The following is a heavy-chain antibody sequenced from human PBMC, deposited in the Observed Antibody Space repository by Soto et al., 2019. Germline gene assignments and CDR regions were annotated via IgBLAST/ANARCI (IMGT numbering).Heavy chain of an antibody. J-gene: IGHJ5*02. CDR3: AREIRSPSGGGNYGWVDP. V-gene: IGHV3-23*01. D-gene: IGHD3-16*01. CDR1: GFTFSRSA. CDR2: ISSSGRDT. Sequence: PGGSLRLSCAASGFTFSRSAMGWVRQAPGKGLEWVSSISSSGRDTYYPDTVRGRFTVSRDNSKSTLYLEMNSLSAEDTALYFFAREIRSPSGGGNYGWVDPCGPGSQVTVSS.